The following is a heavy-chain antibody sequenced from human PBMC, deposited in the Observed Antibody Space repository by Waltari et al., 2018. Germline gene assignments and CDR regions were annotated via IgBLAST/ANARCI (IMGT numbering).Heavy chain of an antibody. CDR1: GGTFSSYT. CDR3: ARDGSSGWYLEYFQH. D-gene: IGHD6-19*01. CDR2: IIPILGIA. J-gene: IGHJ1*01. Sequence: QVQLVQSGAEVKKPGSSVKVSCKASGGTFSSYTISWVRQAPGQGLEWMGRIIPILGIANYEQKFQGRVTITADKSTSTAYMELSSLRSEDTAVYYCARDGSSGWYLEYFQHWGQGTLVTVSS. V-gene: IGHV1-69*08.